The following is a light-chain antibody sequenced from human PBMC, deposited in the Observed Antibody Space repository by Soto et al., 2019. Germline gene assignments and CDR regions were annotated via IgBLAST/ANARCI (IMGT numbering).Light chain of an antibody. CDR3: QQYGNSPWT. J-gene: IGKJ1*01. Sequence: EIVLTQSPATLSLSPGERATLSCRASQSVSSYLAWYQQKPGQAPRLLVYSTSSRATGIPDRFSGSGSGTEFTLTISRLEPEDFAVYYCQQYGNSPWTFGQGTKVDIK. CDR2: STS. V-gene: IGKV3-20*01. CDR1: QSVSSY.